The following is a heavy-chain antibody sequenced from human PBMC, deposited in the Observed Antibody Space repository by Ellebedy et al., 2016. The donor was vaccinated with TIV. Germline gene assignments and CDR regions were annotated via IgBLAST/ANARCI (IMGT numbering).Heavy chain of an antibody. Sequence: SVKGRFTISRDSFQNTLYLQMDSLRAEDTAVYYCASSPSQGYWGQGTLVTVSS. V-gene: IGHV3-53*01. CDR3: ASSPSQGY. J-gene: IGHJ4*02.